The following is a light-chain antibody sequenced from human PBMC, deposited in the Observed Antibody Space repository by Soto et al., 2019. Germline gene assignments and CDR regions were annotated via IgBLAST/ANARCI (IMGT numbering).Light chain of an antibody. J-gene: IGKJ5*01. V-gene: IGKV3-15*01. CDR3: QQYNNWPPGIT. CDR1: QSVSNN. Sequence: EIVVTQSPATLSVSPGERATLSCRASQSVSNNLAWFQQKPGQAPKLLVYGASTMATGIPARFGGSGSGTEFTLTISSLQSEDSAVYYCQQYNNWPPGITFGQGTRLEIK. CDR2: GAS.